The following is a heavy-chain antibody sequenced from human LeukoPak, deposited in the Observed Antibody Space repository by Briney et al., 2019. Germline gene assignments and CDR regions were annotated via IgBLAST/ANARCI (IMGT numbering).Heavy chain of an antibody. CDR2: IKQDGSEK. CDR3: ARDMGWGTSGAFDI. D-gene: IGHD3-10*01. V-gene: IGHV3-7*01. CDR1: GFTFSNYW. J-gene: IGHJ3*02. Sequence: GGSLRLSRAASGFTFSNYWMSWVRQAPGKGLEWVANIKQDGSEKNFVDSVKGRFTISRDNAKNSLYLQMNSLRAEDSAVYYCARDMGWGTSGAFDIWGQGTMVIVSS.